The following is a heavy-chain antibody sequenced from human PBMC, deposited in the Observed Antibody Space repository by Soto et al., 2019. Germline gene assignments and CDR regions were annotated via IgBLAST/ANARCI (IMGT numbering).Heavy chain of an antibody. J-gene: IGHJ5*02. D-gene: IGHD1-26*01. CDR2: IYWDDDK. CDR1: GFSLSTSGVG. V-gene: IGHV2-5*02. Sequence: QITLKESGPTLVKPTQTLTLTCTFSGFSLSTSGVGVGWIRQPPGKALEWLALIYWDDDKRYSPSLKSRLTITKDTSKTQVVLTMTNMDPVDTATYYCAHRRRIVGATEDWFDPWGQGTLVTVSS. CDR3: AHRRRIVGATEDWFDP.